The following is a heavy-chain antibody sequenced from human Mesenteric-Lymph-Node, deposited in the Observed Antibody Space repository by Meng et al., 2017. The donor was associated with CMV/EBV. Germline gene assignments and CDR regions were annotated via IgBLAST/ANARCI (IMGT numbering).Heavy chain of an antibody. J-gene: IGHJ3*02. D-gene: IGHD2-2*02. CDR2: IKQDGSEK. CDR3: ARPIDIVVVPAAIDAFDI. V-gene: IGHV3-7*01. CDR1: GFTFSSYW. Sequence: GESLKISCAASGFTFSSYWMSWVRQAPGKGLEWVANIKQDGSEKYYVDSVKGRFTISRDNAKNSLYLQMNSLRAEDTAVYYCARPIDIVVVPAAIDAFDIWGQGTMVTVSS.